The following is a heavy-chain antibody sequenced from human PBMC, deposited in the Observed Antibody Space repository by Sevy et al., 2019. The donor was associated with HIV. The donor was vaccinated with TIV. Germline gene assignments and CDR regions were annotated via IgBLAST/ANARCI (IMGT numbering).Heavy chain of an antibody. CDR1: GFTFSSYW. Sequence: GGSLRLSCAASGFTFSSYWMHWVRQAPGKGLVWVSRINSDGSNTTYSDSVKGRFTISRDNAKNTLYLQMNSLRAEDTAVYYCTRAVAGDWDYWGQGTLVTVSS. CDR2: INSDGSNT. CDR3: TRAVAGDWDY. D-gene: IGHD6-19*01. J-gene: IGHJ4*02. V-gene: IGHV3-74*01.